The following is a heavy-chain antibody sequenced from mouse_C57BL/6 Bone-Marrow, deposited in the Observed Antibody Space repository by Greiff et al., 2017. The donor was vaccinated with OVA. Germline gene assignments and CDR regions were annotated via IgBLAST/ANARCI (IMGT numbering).Heavy chain of an antibody. CDR2: IYPGSGNT. J-gene: IGHJ4*01. CDR1: GYSFTSFY. Sequence: VKLVESGPELVKPGASVKISCKASGYSFTSFYIHWVKQRPGQGLEWIGWIYPGSGNTKYNEKFKGKATLTADTSSSTAYMQLSSLTSEDSAVYYCARLSNWEEMDYWGQGTSVTVSS. CDR3: ARLSNWEEMDY. V-gene: IGHV1-66*01. D-gene: IGHD4-1*01.